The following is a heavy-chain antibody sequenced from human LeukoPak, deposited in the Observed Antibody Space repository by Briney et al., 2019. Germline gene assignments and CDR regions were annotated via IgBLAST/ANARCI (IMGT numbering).Heavy chain of an antibody. J-gene: IGHJ6*03. CDR3: ARFGRKVAAAGTNYYYYMDV. CDR2: IYYSGST. V-gene: IGHV4-59*01. D-gene: IGHD6-13*01. CDR1: GGSISSYY. Sequence: SETLSLTCTVSGGSISSYYWSWIRQPPGKGLEWIGYIYYSGSTNYNPSLKSRVTISVDTSKNQFSLKLSSGTAADTAVYYCARFGRKVAAAGTNYYYYMDVWGKGTTVTVSS.